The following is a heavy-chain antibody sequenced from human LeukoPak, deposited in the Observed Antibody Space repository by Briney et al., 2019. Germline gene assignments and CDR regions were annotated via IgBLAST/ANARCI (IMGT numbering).Heavy chain of an antibody. J-gene: IGHJ3*02. CDR1: GFTFRSYW. CDR3: ARDPQGGAFDM. Sequence: GGSLRLSCAVSGFTFRSYWMGWVRQTPGKGLEWVANITPDGSDKDYVVSVKGRFTISRDNAKNSLYLQMNSLSAEDTAIYYCARDPQGGAFDMWGQGTMVTVSS. V-gene: IGHV3-7*01. D-gene: IGHD3-16*01. CDR2: ITPDGSDK.